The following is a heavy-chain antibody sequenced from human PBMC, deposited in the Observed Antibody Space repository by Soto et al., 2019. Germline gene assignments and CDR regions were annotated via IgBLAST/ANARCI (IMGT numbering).Heavy chain of an antibody. D-gene: IGHD2-15*01. V-gene: IGHV1-69*13. J-gene: IGHJ6*02. CDR2: IIPIFGTA. CDR3: AIGWLPKDYYYYGMDV. Sequence: SVKVSCKASGGTFSSYAISWVRQAPGRGLEWMGGIIPIFGTANYAQKFQGRVTITADESTSTAYMELSSLRSEDTAVYYCAIGWLPKDYYYYGMDVWGQGTTVTVSS. CDR1: GGTFSSYA.